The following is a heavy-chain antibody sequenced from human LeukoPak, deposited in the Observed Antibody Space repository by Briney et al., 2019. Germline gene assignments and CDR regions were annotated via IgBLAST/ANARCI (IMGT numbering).Heavy chain of an antibody. D-gene: IGHD2-2*02. CDR2: IIPILGIA. Sequence: GASVKVSCKASGGTFSSYAISWVRQAPGQGLEWMGRIIPILGIANYAQKFQGRVTITADKSTSTAYMELSSLRSEDTAVYYCARGYCSSTSCYRGGYFDYWGQGTLVTVSS. J-gene: IGHJ4*02. CDR3: ARGYCSSTSCYRGGYFDY. CDR1: GGTFSSYA. V-gene: IGHV1-69*04.